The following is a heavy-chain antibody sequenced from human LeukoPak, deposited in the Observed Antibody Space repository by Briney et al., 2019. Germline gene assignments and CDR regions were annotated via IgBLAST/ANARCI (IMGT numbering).Heavy chain of an antibody. CDR3: ARDAGGYSGKYGMDV. Sequence: ASVKVSCKASGYTFTSYYMHWVRQAPGQGLELMGIINPSGGSTSYAQKFQGRVTMTRDTSTSTVYMELSSLRSEDTAVYYCARDAGGYSGKYGMDVWGQGTTVTVSS. CDR1: GYTFTSYY. CDR2: INPSGGST. J-gene: IGHJ6*02. V-gene: IGHV1-46*01. D-gene: IGHD5-12*01.